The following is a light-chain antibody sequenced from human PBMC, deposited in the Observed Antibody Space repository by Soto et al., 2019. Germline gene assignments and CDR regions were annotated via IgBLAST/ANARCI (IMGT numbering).Light chain of an antibody. CDR3: QQYNSYSYT. V-gene: IGKV1-5*03. CDR1: QSISTW. CDR2: KAS. J-gene: IGKJ5*01. Sequence: DIQMTQSPSTLSASVVDIVTVTCRASQSISTWLAWYQQKPGKAPNVLIYKASSLQSGVPSRFSGSGSGTEFTLTISSLQPDDFAIYYCQQYNSYSYTFGQGTRLEIK.